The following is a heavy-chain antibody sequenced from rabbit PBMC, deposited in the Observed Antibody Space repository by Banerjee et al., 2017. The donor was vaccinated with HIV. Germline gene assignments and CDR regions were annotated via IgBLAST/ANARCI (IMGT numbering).Heavy chain of an antibody. J-gene: IGHJ6*01. CDR2: IYTGSGNT. CDR1: GFDFSATYY. CDR3: ARYGGGSGYGMDL. Sequence: QSLEESGGDLVKPGASLTLTCTASGFDFSATYYMTWVRQAPGKGLEWIGSIYTGSGNTYSASWAKGRFTISKTSSTTVTLQMTSLTAADTATYFCARYGGGSGYGMDLWGQGTLVTVS. V-gene: IGHV1S40*01. D-gene: IGHD8-1*01.